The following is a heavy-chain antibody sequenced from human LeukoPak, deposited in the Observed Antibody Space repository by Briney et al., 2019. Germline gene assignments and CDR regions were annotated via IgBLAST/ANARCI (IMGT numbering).Heavy chain of an antibody. Sequence: SVKVSCKASGGTFSSYAINWVRQAPGQGLEWMGGIIPIFGTSNYAHKFQGRVTITADESTSTVYMELSSLRSDDTAIYYCAFEGYNYGYDWGQGTLVTVSS. CDR1: GGTFSSYA. D-gene: IGHD5-18*01. CDR3: AFEGYNYGYD. CDR2: IIPIFGTS. V-gene: IGHV1-69*13. J-gene: IGHJ4*02.